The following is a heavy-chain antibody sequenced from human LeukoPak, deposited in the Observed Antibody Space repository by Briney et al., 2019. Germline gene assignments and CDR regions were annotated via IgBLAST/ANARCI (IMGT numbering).Heavy chain of an antibody. D-gene: IGHD4-17*01. CDR1: GSTFSSYW. CDR2: INSDGRST. CDR3: ARVQNGDYEDY. V-gene: IGHV3-74*01. J-gene: IGHJ4*02. Sequence: GGSLRLSCAASGSTFSSYWMHWVRHAPGKGLAWVSRINSDGRSTIYADSVKGRFTISRDNAKNTLYLQMNSLRAEDTAVYYCARVQNGDYEDYWGQGTLVTVSS.